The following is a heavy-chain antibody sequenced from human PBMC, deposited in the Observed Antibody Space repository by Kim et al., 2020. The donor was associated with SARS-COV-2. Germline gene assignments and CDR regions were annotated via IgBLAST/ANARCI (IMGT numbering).Heavy chain of an antibody. CDR1: GFSLISGRMG. Sequence: SGPTLVNPTETLTLTCTVSGFSLISGRMGVSWIRQPPGKALEWLAHIFSNDGKSYSTSLKNRLTISRDTSKSQVVLTMTNMDPVDTATYYCARIPQPDYDFWSGYTYYYYMDIWGKGTTVTVSS. D-gene: IGHD3-3*01. J-gene: IGHJ6*03. CDR2: IFSNDGK. V-gene: IGHV2-26*01. CDR3: ARIPQPDYDFWSGYTYYYYMDI.